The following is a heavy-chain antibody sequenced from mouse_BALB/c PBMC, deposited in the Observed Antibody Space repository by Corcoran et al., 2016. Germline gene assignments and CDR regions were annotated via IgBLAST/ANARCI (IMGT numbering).Heavy chain of an antibody. D-gene: IGHD2-3*01. CDR2: INPYNGGT. Sequence: EVQLQQSGPELVKPGASMKISCKASGYSFTGYTMNWVKQSHGKNLEWIGLINPYNGGTSYNQKFKGKATLTVDKSSSTAYMELLSLTSEDSAVYYCARRSLVYDGYRYAMDYWGQGTSVTVSS. CDR1: GYSFTGYT. V-gene: IGHV1-18*01. CDR3: ARRSLVYDGYRYAMDY. J-gene: IGHJ4*01.